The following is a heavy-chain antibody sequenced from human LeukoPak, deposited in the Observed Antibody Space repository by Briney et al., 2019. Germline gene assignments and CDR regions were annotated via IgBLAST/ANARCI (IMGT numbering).Heavy chain of an antibody. CDR1: GGTFSSYA. CDR3: ARERVHGSSGGDDY. J-gene: IGHJ4*02. Sequence: GASVKVSCKASGGTFSSYAISWVRQAPGQGLEWMGRIIPILGIANCAQKFQGRVTITADKSTSTAYMELSSLRSEDTAVYYCARERVHGSSGGDDYWGQGTLVTVSS. D-gene: IGHD2-15*01. V-gene: IGHV1-69*04. CDR2: IIPILGIA.